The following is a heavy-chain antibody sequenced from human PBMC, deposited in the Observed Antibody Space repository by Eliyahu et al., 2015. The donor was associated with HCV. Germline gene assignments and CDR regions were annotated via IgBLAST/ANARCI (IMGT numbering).Heavy chain of an antibody. Sequence: QVRLVESGGGVVQPGRSLRLSCAASGFIFXDXPLXWVRQAPGKGLEWVAVTSKDGHSEYFLSSVEGRFTISRDNSNNRLYLEMNSLRDEDTGVYYCARERQRGPFSDKDLYGIDYWGQGTVVTVSS. CDR2: TSKDGHSE. J-gene: IGHJ4*02. V-gene: IGHV3-30*04. CDR3: ARERQRGPFSDKDLYGIDY. D-gene: IGHD1-1*01. CDR1: GFIFXDXP.